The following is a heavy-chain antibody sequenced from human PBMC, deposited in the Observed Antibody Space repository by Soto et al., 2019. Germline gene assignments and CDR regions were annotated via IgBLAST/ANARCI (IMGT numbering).Heavy chain of an antibody. D-gene: IGHD5-18*01. CDR3: ARGGDTAMVEPSELDY. CDR1: GGTFSSYA. CDR2: IIPIFGTA. Sequence: QVQLVQSGAEVKKPGSSVKVSCKASGGTFSSYAISWVLQAPVQGLEWMGGIIPIFGTANYAQKFQGRVTITADESTSTAYMELSSLRSEDTAVYYCARGGDTAMVEPSELDYWGQGTLVTVSS. J-gene: IGHJ4*02. V-gene: IGHV1-69*01.